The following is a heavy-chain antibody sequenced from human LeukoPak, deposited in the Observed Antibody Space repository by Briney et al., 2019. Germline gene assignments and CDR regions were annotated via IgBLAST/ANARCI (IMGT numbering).Heavy chain of an antibody. J-gene: IGHJ4*02. CDR3: AKGRADIVATIDY. V-gene: IGHV3-33*06. CDR2: IWYDGSNK. Sequence: GGSLRLSCAASGFIFSSYGMHWVRQAPGKGLEWVAVIWYDGSNKYYADSVKGRFTISRDNSKNTLYLQMNSLRAEDTAVYYCAKGRADIVATIDYWGQGTLVTVSS. CDR1: GFIFSSYG. D-gene: IGHD5-12*01.